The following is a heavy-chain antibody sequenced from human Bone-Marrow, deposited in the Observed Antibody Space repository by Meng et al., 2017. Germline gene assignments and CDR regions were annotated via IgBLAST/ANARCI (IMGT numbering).Heavy chain of an antibody. J-gene: IGHJ4*02. CDR3: ARDRSSGWPIDY. D-gene: IGHD6-19*01. V-gene: IGHV3-21*01. CDR1: GFTFSSYS. Sequence: EGQLVETGGGLVKPGGSLSLSFAASGFTFSSYSMNWVRQAPGKGLEWVSSISSSSSYIYYADSVKGRFTISRDNAKNSLYLQMNSLRAEDTAVYYCARDRSSGWPIDYWGQGTLVTVSS. CDR2: ISSSSSYI.